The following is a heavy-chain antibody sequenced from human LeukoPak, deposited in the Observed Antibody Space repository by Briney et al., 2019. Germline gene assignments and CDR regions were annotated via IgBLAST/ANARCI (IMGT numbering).Heavy chain of an antibody. D-gene: IGHD3-10*01. CDR2: IIPILGIA. J-gene: IGHJ4*02. CDR1: GGTFSSYA. Sequence: ASVKVSCKASGGTFSSYAISWVRQAPGQGLEWMGRIIPILGIAYYAQKFQGRVTITADKSTSTAYMELSSLRSEDTAVYYCARVPTRKATYGSGSYSDYWGQGTLVTVSS. V-gene: IGHV1-69*04. CDR3: ARVPTRKATYGSGSYSDY.